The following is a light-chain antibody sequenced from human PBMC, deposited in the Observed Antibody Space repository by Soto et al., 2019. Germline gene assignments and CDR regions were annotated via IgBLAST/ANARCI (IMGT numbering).Light chain of an antibody. CDR2: WAS. CDR3: QQYYSTPRT. V-gene: IGKV4-1*01. J-gene: IGKJ2*02. Sequence: DIVMTQSPDSLAVSLGERATINCKSSQSVLYSSNNKNYLAWYQQKPGQPPKLLIYWASTRESGVPDRFSGSGWGTDFSLTIRSLQAEDVAVYYCQQYYSTPRTFGQGTKLEIK. CDR1: QSVLYSSNNKNY.